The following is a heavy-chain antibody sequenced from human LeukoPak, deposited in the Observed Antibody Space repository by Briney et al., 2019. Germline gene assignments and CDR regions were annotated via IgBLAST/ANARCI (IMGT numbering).Heavy chain of an antibody. CDR1: GYSISSGYY. Sequence: SETLSLTCTVSGYSISSGYYWGWIRQPPGKGLEWIGSIYHSGSTYYNPSLKSRVTISVDTSKNQFSLKLSSVTAADTAVYYCASSGSGPFDYWGQGTLVTVSS. V-gene: IGHV4-38-2*02. J-gene: IGHJ4*02. D-gene: IGHD3-10*01. CDR2: IYHSGST. CDR3: ASSGSGPFDY.